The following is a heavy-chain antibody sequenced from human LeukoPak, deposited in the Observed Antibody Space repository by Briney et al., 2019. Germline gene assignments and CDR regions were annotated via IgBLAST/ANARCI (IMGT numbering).Heavy chain of an antibody. Sequence: GGSLRLSCAASGFTFNRSWMNWVPQAPGKGLEWVANMDPSGSQKRYVDSVKGRFTISKDNPGTSLYLEMYSLRAEDTAIYYCAIWTSGNYWGQGTPVTVSS. CDR2: MDPSGSQK. V-gene: IGHV3-7*01. J-gene: IGHJ4*02. D-gene: IGHD1-1*01. CDR1: GFTFNRSW. CDR3: AIWTSGNY.